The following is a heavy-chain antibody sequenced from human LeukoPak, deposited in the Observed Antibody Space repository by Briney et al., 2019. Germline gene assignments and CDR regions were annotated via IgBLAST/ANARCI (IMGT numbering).Heavy chain of an antibody. CDR2: ISTSSSTI. CDR3: AKDSGDRGGAKPPPYYFDY. CDR1: GFTFSSSS. D-gene: IGHD3-16*01. J-gene: IGHJ4*02. Sequence: TGGSLRLSCAASGFTFSSSSMNWVRLAPGKGLEWVSYISTSSSTIYYADSVKGRFTISRDNAKNSLYLQMNSLRAEDTAVYYCAKDSGDRGGAKPPPYYFDYWGQGTLVTVSS. V-gene: IGHV3-48*01.